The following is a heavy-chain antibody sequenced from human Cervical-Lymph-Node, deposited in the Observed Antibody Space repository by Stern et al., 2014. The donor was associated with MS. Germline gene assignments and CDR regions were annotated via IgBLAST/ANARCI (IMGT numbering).Heavy chain of an antibody. D-gene: IGHD3-3*02. CDR2: ISYDGSDN. Sequence: VQLVESGGGVVQPGRSLRLSCAASGFRFSSYGLHWVRQAPGKGLEWVAVISYDGSDNYYADSVKGRFTTSRDNSNNTLYLQMNSLRAEDTAVYYCARDRLSFLELYFYGLDVWGQGTTVTVSS. V-gene: IGHV3-30-3*01. CDR3: ARDRLSFLELYFYGLDV. CDR1: GFRFSSYG. J-gene: IGHJ6*02.